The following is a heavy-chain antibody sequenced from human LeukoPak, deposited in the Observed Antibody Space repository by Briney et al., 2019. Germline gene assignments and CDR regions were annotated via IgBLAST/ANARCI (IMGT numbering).Heavy chain of an antibody. V-gene: IGHV4-4*02. CDR1: GGSISSSNW. Sequence: SETLSLTCAVSGGSISSSNWWSWVRQPPGKGLEWIGEIYHSGSTNYNPSLKSRVTISVDKSKNQFSLKLSSVTAADTAVYYCATEGRRDGYKIPIWGQGTLVTVSS. J-gene: IGHJ4*02. D-gene: IGHD5-24*01. CDR3: ATEGRRDGYKIPI. CDR2: IYHSGST.